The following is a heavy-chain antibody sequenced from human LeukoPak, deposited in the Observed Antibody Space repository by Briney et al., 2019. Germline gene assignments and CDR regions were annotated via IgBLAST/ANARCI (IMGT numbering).Heavy chain of an antibody. J-gene: IGHJ1*01. CDR2: INPNSGGT. D-gene: IGHD2-2*01. CDR3: ARDTRTRIKSAAIFDSFQH. Sequence: ASVKVSCKASGYTFTGYYMHWVRQAPGQGLEWMGWINPNSGGTNYAQKFQGRVTMTRDTSISTAYMELSSLRSEDTAVYYCARDTRTRIKSAAIFDSFQHWGQGTLVTVSS. V-gene: IGHV1-2*02. CDR1: GYTFTGYY.